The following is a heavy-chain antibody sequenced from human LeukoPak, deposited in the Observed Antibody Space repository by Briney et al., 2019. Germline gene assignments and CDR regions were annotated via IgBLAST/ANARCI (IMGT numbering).Heavy chain of an antibody. J-gene: IGHJ3*02. CDR3: ARHNSGWYEDAFDI. Sequence: ASVTVSCTASGYTFTIYGISWVRQAPGQGLEWMGWISAYNGNTNYAQKLQGRVTMTTDTSTSTAYMELRSLRSDDTAVYYCARHNSGWYEDAFDIWGRGTMVTVSS. CDR1: GYTFTIYG. CDR2: ISAYNGNT. V-gene: IGHV1-18*01. D-gene: IGHD6-19*01.